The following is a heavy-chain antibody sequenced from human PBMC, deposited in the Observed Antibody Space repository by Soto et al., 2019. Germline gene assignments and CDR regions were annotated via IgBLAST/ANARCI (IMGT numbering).Heavy chain of an antibody. CDR2: IYWDDDT. D-gene: IGHD2-15*01. V-gene: IGHV2-5*02. J-gene: IGHJ5*02. CDR3: ALRGYCSGDSCYSA. Sequence: QITLKESGPTLVKPTQTLTLTCTFSGFSLSTSGVGVGWIRQPPGKALEWLALIYWDDDTRYSPSLKSRLTLTREPSKNQAALTTTNMDPVDTATYYCALRGYCSGDSCYSAWGQGTLVTVSS. CDR1: GFSLSTSGVG.